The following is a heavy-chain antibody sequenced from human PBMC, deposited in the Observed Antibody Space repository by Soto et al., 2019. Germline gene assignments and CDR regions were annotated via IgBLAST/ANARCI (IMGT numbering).Heavy chain of an antibody. CDR1: GFTVSSNY. CDR3: ASARYFDWFGGMDI. Sequence: EVQLVESGGGLVQPGGSLRLSCAASGFTVSSNYMSWVRQAPGKGLEWVSVIYSGGSTYYADSVKGRFTISRDNSKHPLYHPMNGRSAEGRAAYYCASARYFDWFGGMDIWGHGTTVTVSS. V-gene: IGHV3-66*01. CDR2: IYSGGST. J-gene: IGHJ6*02. D-gene: IGHD3-9*01.